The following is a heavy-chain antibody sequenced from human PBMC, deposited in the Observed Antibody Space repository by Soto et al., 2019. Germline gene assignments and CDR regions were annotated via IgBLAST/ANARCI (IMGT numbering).Heavy chain of an antibody. CDR1: GYTFTNYY. Sequence: QVQLVQSGAEVKKPGASVRVSCKASGYTFTNYYMHWVRQALGQGLDWMGIIYPSGGTTTYAQKFQGRVTVTRDTSTSTVYMELNSLRSEDTAVYYCARDISGPKDYWGQGTLVTVSS. CDR3: ARDISGPKDY. V-gene: IGHV1-46*01. D-gene: IGHD3-10*01. CDR2: IYPSGGTT. J-gene: IGHJ4*02.